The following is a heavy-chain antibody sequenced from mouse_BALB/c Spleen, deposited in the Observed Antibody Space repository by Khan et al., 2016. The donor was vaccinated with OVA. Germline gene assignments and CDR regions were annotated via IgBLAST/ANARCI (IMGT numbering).Heavy chain of an antibody. V-gene: IGHV2-6-7*01. CDR1: GFSLTDYG. D-gene: IGHD1-1*01. CDR2: SWGDGST. Sequence: QVQLKESGPGLVAPSQSLSITCTVSGFSLTDYGINWVRQPPGKGLEWLGMSWGDGSTDYNSALKSRLNITKDNSKSQVFLKMSSLQTADTARYYCARELRRGGFAYWGQGTLVTVSA. CDR3: ARELRRGGFAY. J-gene: IGHJ3*01.